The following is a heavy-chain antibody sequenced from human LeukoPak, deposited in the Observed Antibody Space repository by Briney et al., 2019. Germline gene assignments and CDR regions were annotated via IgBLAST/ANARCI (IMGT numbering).Heavy chain of an antibody. CDR3: ARDPRGGYVKDY. Sequence: GGSLRLSCAASGFTFSSYAMSWVRQAPGKGLEWVANIKQDGNEKYYVDSVKGRFTISRDNAKNSLYLQMNSLTAEDTAVYYCARDPRGGYVKDYWGQGTLVTVSS. V-gene: IGHV3-7*01. D-gene: IGHD5-12*01. J-gene: IGHJ4*02. CDR2: IKQDGNEK. CDR1: GFTFSSYA.